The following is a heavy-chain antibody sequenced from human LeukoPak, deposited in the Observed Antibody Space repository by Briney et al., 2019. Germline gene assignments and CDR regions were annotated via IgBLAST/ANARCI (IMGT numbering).Heavy chain of an antibody. CDR3: ALGRRGAAGAFDI. J-gene: IGHJ3*02. CDR2: IYPGDSAT. CDR1: GYSYTSYW. Sequence: GESLKISCKGSGYSYTSYWIGWVRQMPGKGLEWMGIIYPGDSATRYGPSFQGQVTISADKSISTAYLQWSSLKASDTAKYYCALGRRGAAGAFDIWGQGTLVTVSS. V-gene: IGHV5-51*01. D-gene: IGHD3-10*01.